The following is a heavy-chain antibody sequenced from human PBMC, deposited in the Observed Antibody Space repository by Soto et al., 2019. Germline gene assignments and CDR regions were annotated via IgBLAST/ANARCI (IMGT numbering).Heavy chain of an antibody. Sequence: ASVKVSCKASGYIFTSYDINWVRQAPGQGLEWMGWMDPNSGVAGYAQKFQGRVTMTRNTSTTTAHMELSSLRSEDTAIYYCARDRKYDFWRKGLDVWGQGXTVTVYS. CDR3: ARDRKYDFWRKGLDV. CDR1: GYIFTSYD. J-gene: IGHJ6*02. CDR2: MDPNSGVA. V-gene: IGHV1-8*01. D-gene: IGHD3-3*01.